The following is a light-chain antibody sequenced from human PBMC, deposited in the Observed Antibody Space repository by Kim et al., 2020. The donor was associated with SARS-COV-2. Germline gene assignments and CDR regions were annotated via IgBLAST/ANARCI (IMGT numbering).Light chain of an antibody. Sequence: EIVLTQSPGTLSLSPGERASLSCRASQTLISKCFAWYQQTPGQAPRLLIYLTSERVTGIPARFSGSGSGTDFTLTINRLEPEDFALYYCQQCDSSPWTFGQGTKVDIK. V-gene: IGKV3-20*01. CDR1: QTLISKC. CDR3: QQCDSSPWT. J-gene: IGKJ1*01. CDR2: LTS.